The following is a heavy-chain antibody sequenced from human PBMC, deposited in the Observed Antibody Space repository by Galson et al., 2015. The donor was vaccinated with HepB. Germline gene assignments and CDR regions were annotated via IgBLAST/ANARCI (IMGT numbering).Heavy chain of an antibody. V-gene: IGHV3-30*09. J-gene: IGHJ4*02. CDR2: IPYDGNNK. Sequence: SLRLSCAASGFTFSSYAMHWVRQAPGKGLEWVAVIPYDGNNKYYADSVKGRFGISRDNSKNTLYLQMNSLRAEDTAVYYCARASGISSGVFWGQGTLVTVSS. CDR1: GFTFSSYA. D-gene: IGHD1-26*01. CDR3: ARASGISSGVF.